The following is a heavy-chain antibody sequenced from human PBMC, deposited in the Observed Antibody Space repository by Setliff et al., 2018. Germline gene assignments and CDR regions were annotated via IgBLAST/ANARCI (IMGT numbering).Heavy chain of an antibody. CDR3: ARDGSTYYYDSSGYLL. V-gene: IGHV4-39*07. Sequence: SETLSLTCTVSGGSISSGSYYWSWIRQPPGKGLEWIGSIYHSGSTYYNPSLKSRVTISVDTSKNQFSLKLSSVTAADTAVYYCARDGSTYYYDSSGYLLWGQGTMVTVSS. CDR2: IYHSGST. CDR1: GGSISSGSYY. D-gene: IGHD3-22*01. J-gene: IGHJ3*01.